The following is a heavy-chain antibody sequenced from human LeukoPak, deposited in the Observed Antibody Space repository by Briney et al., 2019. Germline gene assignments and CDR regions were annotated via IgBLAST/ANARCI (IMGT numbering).Heavy chain of an antibody. CDR3: ARHYVGIAVAGTFFDY. D-gene: IGHD6-19*01. J-gene: IGHJ4*02. Sequence: PSETLSLTCAVYGGSFSGYYWSWIRQPPGKWLEWIGEINHSGSTNYNPSLKSRVTISVDTSKNQFSLKLSSVTAADTAVYYCARHYVGIAVAGTFFDYWGQGTLVTVSS. CDR1: GGSFSGYY. V-gene: IGHV4-34*01. CDR2: INHSGST.